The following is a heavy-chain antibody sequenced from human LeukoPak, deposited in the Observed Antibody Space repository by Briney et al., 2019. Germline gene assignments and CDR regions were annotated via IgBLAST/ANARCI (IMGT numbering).Heavy chain of an antibody. Sequence: GGSLRLSCVASGFTFSSYAMSWARQAPGKGLEWVSGISSSGSGGNTYYADSVKGRFTISRDSSKNTLFPQMNTLRAEDTAIYYCPKDRTVGASSWYFNLWAVAPWSLSPQ. CDR3: PKDRTVGASSWYFNL. J-gene: IGHJ2*01. CDR2: ISSSGSGGNT. CDR1: GFTFSSYA. V-gene: IGHV3-23*01. D-gene: IGHD1-26*01.